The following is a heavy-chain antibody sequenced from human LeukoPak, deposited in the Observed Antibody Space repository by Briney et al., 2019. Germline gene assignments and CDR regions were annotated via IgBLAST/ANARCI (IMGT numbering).Heavy chain of an antibody. Sequence: GGSLRLSCAASGFTFSSYGMHWVRQAPGKGLEWVAVISYDGSNKYYADSVKGRFTISRGNSKNTLYLQVNSLRAEDTAVYYCAKDGSGWYFDYWGQGTLVTVSS. D-gene: IGHD6-19*01. V-gene: IGHV3-30*18. CDR3: AKDGSGWYFDY. CDR2: ISYDGSNK. CDR1: GFTFSSYG. J-gene: IGHJ4*02.